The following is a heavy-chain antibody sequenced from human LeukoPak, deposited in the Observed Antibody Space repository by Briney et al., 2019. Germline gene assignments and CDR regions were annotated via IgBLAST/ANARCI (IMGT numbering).Heavy chain of an antibody. Sequence: SETLSLTCTLPGGSIKNYYWCWIRQPLGKGLGWIGYVYYTGTTSYNPSLKSRITISVETSKNQFSLTLNSVTAADTAVYRCARQSDPYYHYGLDFWGQGTTVIVSS. CDR1: GGSIKNYY. V-gene: IGHV4-59*01. CDR2: VYYTGTT. J-gene: IGHJ6*02. CDR3: ARQSDPYYHYGLDF.